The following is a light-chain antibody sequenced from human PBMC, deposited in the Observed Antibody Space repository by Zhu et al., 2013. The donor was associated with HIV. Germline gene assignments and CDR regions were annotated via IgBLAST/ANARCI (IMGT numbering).Light chain of an antibody. Sequence: DIVMTQSPDSLAVSLGERATINCKSSQRVLHSSQNKNCVAWYQQRPGQPPKLLIHWASTRESGVPERFSGSGSGTDFTLTINSLQAEDVAVYYCQQYYSALLSFGGGTKVEI. CDR1: QRVLHSSQNKNC. V-gene: IGKV4-1*01. CDR2: WAS. J-gene: IGKJ4*01. CDR3: QQYYSALLS.